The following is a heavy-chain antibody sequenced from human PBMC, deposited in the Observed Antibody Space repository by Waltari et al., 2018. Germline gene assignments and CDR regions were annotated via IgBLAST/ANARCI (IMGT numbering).Heavy chain of an antibody. D-gene: IGHD4-17*01. CDR3: ARLEVYGDYPGAYFQH. CDR2: IDPGDSDT. V-gene: IGHV5-51*03. J-gene: IGHJ1*01. Sequence: EVQLVQSGAEVKKPGESLKISCKGSGYSFTSYWIGWVRQLPGKGLEWMGIIDPGDSDTRYSPSFQGQVTISADKSISTAYLQWSSLKASDTAMYYCARLEVYGDYPGAYFQHWGQGTLVTVSS. CDR1: GYSFTSYW.